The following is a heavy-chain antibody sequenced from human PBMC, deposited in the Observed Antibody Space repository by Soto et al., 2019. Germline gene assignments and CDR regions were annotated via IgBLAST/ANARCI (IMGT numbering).Heavy chain of an antibody. Sequence: SVKVSCKASGGTFSSYTISWVRQAPGQGLEWMGMIIPILGIANYAQKFQGRVTITADKSTSTAYMELSSLRSEDTAVYYCARQRYYYGSGSQNWFDPWGQGTLVTVSS. D-gene: IGHD3-10*01. V-gene: IGHV1-69*02. CDR3: ARQRYYYGSGSQNWFDP. J-gene: IGHJ5*02. CDR1: GGTFSSYT. CDR2: IIPILGIA.